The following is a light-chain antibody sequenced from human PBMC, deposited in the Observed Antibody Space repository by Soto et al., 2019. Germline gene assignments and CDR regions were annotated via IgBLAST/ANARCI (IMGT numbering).Light chain of an antibody. Sequence: DIVMTQSPATLSVAPGERVTFSCRASQGVSRKLAWYQHKPGQAPRLLIYGASTRATGIPGRFSASGSGKEFTLTISSLQSEDFVVYYCQQYDNWPPWTFGQVTKVDIK. J-gene: IGKJ1*01. CDR2: GAS. CDR3: QQYDNWPPWT. CDR1: QGVSRK. V-gene: IGKV3-15*01.